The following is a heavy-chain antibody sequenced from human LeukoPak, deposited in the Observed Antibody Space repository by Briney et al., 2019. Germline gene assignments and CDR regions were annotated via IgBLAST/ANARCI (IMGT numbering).Heavy chain of an antibody. Sequence: ASVKVSCKASGGTFGSYAISWVRQAPGQGLEWMGWMNPNSGNTGYAQKFQGRVTITRNTSISTAYMELGSLRSEDTAVYYCARGESSYGDYGYCMDVWGKGTTVTISS. CDR3: ARGESSYGDYGYCMDV. CDR1: GGTFGSYA. V-gene: IGHV1-8*03. J-gene: IGHJ6*03. D-gene: IGHD4-17*01. CDR2: MNPNSGNT.